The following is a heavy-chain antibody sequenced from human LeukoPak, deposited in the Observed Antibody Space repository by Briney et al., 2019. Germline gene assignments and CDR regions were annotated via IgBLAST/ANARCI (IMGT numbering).Heavy chain of an antibody. V-gene: IGHV3-20*04. J-gene: IGHJ4*02. CDR1: GFTFDDYG. CDR3: ARGYCSSTSCYFDY. D-gene: IGHD2-2*01. CDR2: INWNGGST. Sequence: GGSLRLSCAASGFTFDDYGMSCGRQAPGKGLEWVSGINWNGGSTGYADSVKGRFTISRDNAKNSLYLQMNSLRAEDTALYYCARGYCSSTSCYFDYWGQGTLVTVSS.